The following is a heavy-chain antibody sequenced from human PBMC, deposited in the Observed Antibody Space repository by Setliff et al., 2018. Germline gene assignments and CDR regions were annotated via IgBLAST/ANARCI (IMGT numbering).Heavy chain of an antibody. V-gene: IGHV4-39*01. J-gene: IGHJ4*02. CDR3: ERHFRSSKVQFLEYLTDYYFDS. Sequence: SETLSLTCTVSDVSISYISYYWAWIRQPPGKGLEWIGSIYNSGSTYDNPSLKSRVTISVDTSNNQFSLNLRSVTAADTAIYYCERHFRSSKVQFLEYLTDYYFDSWGQGTLVTVSS. CDR2: IYNSGST. D-gene: IGHD3-3*01. CDR1: DVSISYISYY.